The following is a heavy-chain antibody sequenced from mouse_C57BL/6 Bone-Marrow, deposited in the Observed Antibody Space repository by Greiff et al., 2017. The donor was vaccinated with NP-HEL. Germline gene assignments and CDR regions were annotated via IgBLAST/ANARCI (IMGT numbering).Heavy chain of an antibody. CDR3: ARDYYSNPYYFDY. J-gene: IGHJ2*01. Sequence: VQLKQSGPELVKPGASVKISCKASGYTFTDYYMNWVKQSHGKSLEWIGDINPNNGGTSYNQKFKGKATLTVDKSSSTAYMELRSLTSEDSAVYYCARDYYSNPYYFDYWGQGTTLTVSS. CDR2: INPNNGGT. D-gene: IGHD2-5*01. V-gene: IGHV1-26*01. CDR1: GYTFTDYY.